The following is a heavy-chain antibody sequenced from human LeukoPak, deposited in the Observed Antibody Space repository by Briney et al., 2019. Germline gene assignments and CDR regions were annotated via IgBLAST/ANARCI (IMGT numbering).Heavy chain of an antibody. CDR2: INHSGST. D-gene: IGHD3-10*01. CDR3: ARERNVLLWFGEFHSWFDP. J-gene: IGHJ5*02. CDR1: GGSFSGYY. Sequence: SETLSLTCAVCGGSFSGYYWSWIRQPPGKGLEWIGEINHSGSTNYNPSLKSRVTISVDTSKNQFSLKLSSVTAADTAVYYCARERNVLLWFGEFHSWFDPWGQGTLVTVSS. V-gene: IGHV4-34*01.